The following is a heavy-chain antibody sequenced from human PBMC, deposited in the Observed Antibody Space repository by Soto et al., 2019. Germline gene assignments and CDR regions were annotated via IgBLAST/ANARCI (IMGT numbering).Heavy chain of an antibody. CDR2: IIPIVGTA. J-gene: IGHJ6*02. CDR1: GGTFSSYA. CDR3: ARGDYDILPGPKPAPKPNKYYYYYYGMDV. V-gene: IGHV1-69*06. Sequence: SVKVSCKASGGTFSSYAISWVRQAPGQGLEWMGGIIPIVGTANYAQKVQGRVTITADKSTSTDYMERRSLRSEDTAVYYCARGDYDILPGPKPAPKPNKYYYYYYGMDVWGQGTTVTVSS. D-gene: IGHD3-9*01.